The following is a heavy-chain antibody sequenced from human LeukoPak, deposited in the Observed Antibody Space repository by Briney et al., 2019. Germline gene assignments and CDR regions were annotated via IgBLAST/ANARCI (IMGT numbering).Heavy chain of an antibody. CDR2: INPNSGDT. D-gene: IGHD3-22*01. CDR1: GYTFTSYG. CDR3: ARGHYYADGRYPLHY. J-gene: IGHJ4*02. V-gene: IGHV1-2*02. Sequence: GASVKVSCKASGYTFTSYGISWVRQAPGQGLEWMGWINPNSGDTNYAQNFQGRVTLTRDTSITTAYMDLSRLTSDDTAVYYCARGHYYADGRYPLHYWGQGTLVIVSS.